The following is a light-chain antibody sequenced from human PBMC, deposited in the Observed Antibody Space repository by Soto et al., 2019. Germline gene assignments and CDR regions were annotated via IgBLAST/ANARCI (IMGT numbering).Light chain of an antibody. CDR2: GAS. CDR1: QSVSSSY. V-gene: IGKV3-15*01. Sequence: EIVMTQSPATLSVSPGERATLSCRASQSVSSSYLAWYQQKPGQAPRLLIYGASTRATGIPARFSGSGSGTEFTLTISSLQSEDFAVYYCQQYNNWPRVTFGQGTRLEIK. J-gene: IGKJ5*01. CDR3: QQYNNWPRVT.